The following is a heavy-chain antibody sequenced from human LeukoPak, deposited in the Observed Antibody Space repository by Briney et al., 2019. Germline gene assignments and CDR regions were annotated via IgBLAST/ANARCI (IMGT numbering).Heavy chain of an antibody. CDR3: ARDQLDIVVVPAAIPVGY. V-gene: IGHV3-53*05. Sequence: GGSLRLSCAASGFIVRSNYMSWVRQAPGKGLEWVSVIFSGGSTYFADSVKGRFTISRENSKNTLYLQMNSLRAEDTAVYYCARDQLDIVVVPAAIPVGYWGQGTLVTVSS. CDR2: IFSGGST. D-gene: IGHD2-2*02. J-gene: IGHJ4*02. CDR1: GFIVRSNY.